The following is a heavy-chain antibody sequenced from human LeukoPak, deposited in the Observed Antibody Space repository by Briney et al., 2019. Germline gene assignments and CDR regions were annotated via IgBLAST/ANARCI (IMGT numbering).Heavy chain of an antibody. D-gene: IGHD1-26*01. J-gene: IGHJ6*02. V-gene: IGHV3-53*01. Sequence: GGSLRLSCAASGFTASSNYMSWVRQAPGKGLEWVSVIYSGGSTYYADSVKGRFTISRDNSKNTLYLQMNSLRAEDTAVYYCARGGSGSYGAYYYYGMDVWGQGTTVTVSS. CDR3: ARGGSGSYGAYYYYGMDV. CDR1: GFTASSNY. CDR2: IYSGGST.